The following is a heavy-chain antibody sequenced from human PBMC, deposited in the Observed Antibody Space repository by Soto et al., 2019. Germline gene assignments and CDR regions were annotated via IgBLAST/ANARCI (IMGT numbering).Heavy chain of an antibody. D-gene: IGHD6-19*01. J-gene: IGHJ3*02. Sequence: VQLLESGGRLAQPGASLRLSCAASGFTFRSCAMSWVRQAPGKGLEWVAAISVGGGATFFADSVKGRFTISRDNSKSTLDLLMSSLRAEDTAVYYCAKDQASGTDDAFDIWGQGTMVTVSS. CDR2: ISVGGGAT. V-gene: IGHV3-23*01. CDR1: GFTFRSCA. CDR3: AKDQASGTDDAFDI.